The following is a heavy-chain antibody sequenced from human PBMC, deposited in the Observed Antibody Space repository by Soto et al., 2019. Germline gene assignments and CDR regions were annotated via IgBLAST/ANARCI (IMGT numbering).Heavy chain of an antibody. J-gene: IGHJ5*02. CDR2: IIPIFHTA. CDR1: GDTFNSYA. Sequence: GASVKVSCKASGDTFNSYAIIWVRQAPGQGLEWMGGIIPIFHTANYAQKFQARVTMTADESASTAYMELSSLRAEDTAVYYCAKDSPRTSIAARRADLGINWFDPWGQGTLVTVSS. D-gene: IGHD6-6*01. V-gene: IGHV1-69*13. CDR3: AKDSPRTSIAARRADLGINWFDP.